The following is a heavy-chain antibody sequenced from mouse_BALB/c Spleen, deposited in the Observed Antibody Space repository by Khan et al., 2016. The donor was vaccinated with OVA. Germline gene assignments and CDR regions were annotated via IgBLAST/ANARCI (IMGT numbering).Heavy chain of an antibody. CDR1: GFTFSTYG. CDR2: ISTGGHYT. J-gene: IGHJ3*01. V-gene: IGHV5-6*01. CDR3: ARLAYFYNSEGFAY. Sequence: EVALVESGGDLVKPGGSLKLSCAVSGFTFSTYGMSWVRQTPDMRLAWVVTISTGGHYTYYPDSVKGRFTISRDNAMKTLYLQMSILKSEDTAIYYCARLAYFYNSEGFAYWGQGTLVAVSA. D-gene: IGHD2-13*01.